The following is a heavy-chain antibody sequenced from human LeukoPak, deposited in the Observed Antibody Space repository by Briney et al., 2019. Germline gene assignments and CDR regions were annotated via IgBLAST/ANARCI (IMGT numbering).Heavy chain of an antibody. V-gene: IGHV4-59*01. J-gene: IGHJ4*02. CDR2: IYYSGSA. CDR3: ARVNQLVYGYYFDY. D-gene: IGHD2-2*01. CDR1: GGSTSSYY. Sequence: SETLSLTCTVSGGSTSSYYWSWIRQPPGKGLEWIGYIYYSGSANYNPSLKSRVTISIHTSKNQFSLKLSSVTAADTAVYYCARVNQLVYGYYFDYWGQGTLVTVSS.